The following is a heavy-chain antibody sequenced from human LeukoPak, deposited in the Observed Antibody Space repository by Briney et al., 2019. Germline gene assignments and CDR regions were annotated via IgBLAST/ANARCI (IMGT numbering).Heavy chain of an antibody. J-gene: IGHJ3*02. D-gene: IGHD6-19*01. CDR3: ARDRPLRRVVAVATDI. V-gene: IGHV4-4*02. CDR2: IHHSGSA. CDR1: GGSISSSNW. Sequence: SETLSLTCAVSGGSISSSNWWSWVRQPPGKGLEWIAEIHHSGSANYNPSLKSRVIILGDKSKNQFSLKLSSVTAADTAVYYCARDRPLRRVVAVATDIWGQGTMVTVSS.